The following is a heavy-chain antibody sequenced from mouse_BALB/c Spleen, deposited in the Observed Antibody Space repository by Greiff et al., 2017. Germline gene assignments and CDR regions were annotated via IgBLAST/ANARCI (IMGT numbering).Heavy chain of an antibody. V-gene: IGHV14-3*02. CDR1: GFNIKDTY. CDR3: APIYYYGSSGY. J-gene: IGHJ2*01. CDR2: IDPANGNT. D-gene: IGHD1-1*01. Sequence: VQLQQSGAELVKPGASVKLSCTASGFNIKDTYMHWVKQRPEQGLEWIGRIDPANGNTKYDPKFQGKATITADTSSNTAYLQLSSLTSEDTAVYYCAPIYYYGSSGYWGQGTTLTVSS.